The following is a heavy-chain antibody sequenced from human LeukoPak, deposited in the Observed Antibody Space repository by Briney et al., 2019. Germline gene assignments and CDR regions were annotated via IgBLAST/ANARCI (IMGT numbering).Heavy chain of an antibody. Sequence: SETLSLTCAVYGGSFSGYYWSWIRQPPGKGLEWIGEINHSGSTNYNPSLKGRVTISVDTSKNQFSLKLSSVTAADTAVYYCARGRYYYGSGSYFDYWGQGTLVTVSP. CDR1: GGSFSGYY. J-gene: IGHJ4*02. D-gene: IGHD3-10*01. CDR2: INHSGST. CDR3: ARGRYYYGSGSYFDY. V-gene: IGHV4-34*01.